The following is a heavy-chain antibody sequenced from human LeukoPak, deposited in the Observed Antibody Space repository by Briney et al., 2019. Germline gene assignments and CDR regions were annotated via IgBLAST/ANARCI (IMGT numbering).Heavy chain of an antibody. V-gene: IGHV4-39*01. CDR3: ARSDYYDSSGYPN. CDR1: GGSISSSSYY. J-gene: IGHJ4*02. D-gene: IGHD3-22*01. CDR2: IYYSANT. Sequence: SETLSLTCTVSGGSISSSSYYWGWMRPPPGKGLEWIGNIYYSANTYYNPSLKSPVTISVDTTKNQFSLKLISVTATDTAVYYCARSDYYDSSGYPNWGQGTLVTVSS.